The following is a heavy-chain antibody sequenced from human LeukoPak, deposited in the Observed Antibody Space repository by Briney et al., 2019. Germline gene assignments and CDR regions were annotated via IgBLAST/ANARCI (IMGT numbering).Heavy chain of an antibody. CDR3: ARATRYSSSWYNY. Sequence: PSETLSLTCTVSGGSIRSSYYYWGWIRQPPGKGLEWIGSIYDSGSTYYNPSLKSRVTISVDTSKNQFPLKLSSVTAADTAVYYCARATRYSSSWYNYWGQGTLVTVSS. J-gene: IGHJ4*02. V-gene: IGHV4-39*01. CDR2: IYDSGST. CDR1: GGSIRSSYYY. D-gene: IGHD6-13*01.